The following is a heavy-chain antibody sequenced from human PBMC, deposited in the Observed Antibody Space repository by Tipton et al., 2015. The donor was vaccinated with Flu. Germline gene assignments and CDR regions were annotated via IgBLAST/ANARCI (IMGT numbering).Heavy chain of an antibody. Sequence: RSLRLSCAASGFTFNSHAMHWVRQAPGKGLEWVAVIWYDGNNKYYADSVKGRFTISRDNSKNTLYLQMNSLRAEDTAMYYCARDQVGGSGSYYQGLPDYWGQGTLVTVSS. CDR1: GFTFNSHA. J-gene: IGHJ4*02. CDR2: IWYDGNNK. CDR3: ARDQVGGSGSYYQGLPDY. D-gene: IGHD3-10*01. V-gene: IGHV3-33*01.